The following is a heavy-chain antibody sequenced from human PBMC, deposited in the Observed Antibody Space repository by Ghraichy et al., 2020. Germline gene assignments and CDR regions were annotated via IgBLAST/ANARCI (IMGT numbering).Heavy chain of an antibody. CDR2: IASSSGYT. J-gene: IGHJ4*02. CDR3: ARGVLQLELPDY. D-gene: IGHD1-7*01. CDR1: GFTFSDYY. Sequence: GGSLRLSCAASGFTFSDYYMSWIRQAPGKGLEWLSYIASSSGYTNYADSVKGRFTISRDNAKNSLYLQMNSLRAEDTAVYYCARGVLQLELPDYLGQGTPVTVSS. V-gene: IGHV3-11*05.